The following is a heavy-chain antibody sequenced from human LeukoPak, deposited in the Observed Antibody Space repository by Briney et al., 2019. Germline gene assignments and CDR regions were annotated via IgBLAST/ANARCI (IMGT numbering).Heavy chain of an antibody. CDR2: IGGSGGTT. J-gene: IGHJ4*02. CDR1: GFTFSSYA. Sequence: GGSLRLSCAASGFTFSSYAMSWVRQASGKGLEWVSHIGGSGGTTYYPDSVKGRFTISRDNSKNTLYLQMNSLRAEDAATYYCAKGRATSGSYSIDSWGQGTLVTVSS. CDR3: AKGRATSGSYSIDS. V-gene: IGHV3-23*01. D-gene: IGHD1-26*01.